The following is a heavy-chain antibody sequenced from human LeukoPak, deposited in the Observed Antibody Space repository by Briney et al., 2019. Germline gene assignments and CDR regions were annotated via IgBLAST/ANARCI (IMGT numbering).Heavy chain of an antibody. CDR3: ARALSSGWSYYFDY. V-gene: IGHV3-7*01. CDR1: GFTFSSYW. Sequence: PGGSLRLSCAASGFTFSSYWMSWVRQAPGKGLEWVANIKQDGSEKYYVDSVKGRFTISRDNAKNSLYLQMNSLRAEDTAVYYCARALSSGWSYYFDYWGQGTPVTVSS. D-gene: IGHD6-19*01. CDR2: IKQDGSEK. J-gene: IGHJ4*02.